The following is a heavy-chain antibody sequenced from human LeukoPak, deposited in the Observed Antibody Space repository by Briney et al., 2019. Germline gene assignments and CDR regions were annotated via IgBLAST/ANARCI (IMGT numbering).Heavy chain of an antibody. CDR2: INSDGSST. CDR1: GFTFSTYE. CDR3: ANAATGTSYFDY. V-gene: IGHV3-74*01. D-gene: IGHD1-1*01. J-gene: IGHJ4*02. Sequence: GGSLRLSCAASGFTFSTYEMNWVRQAPGKGLVWVSRINSDGSSTSYADSVKGRFTISRDNAKNTLYLQMNSLRAEDTAVYYCANAATGTSYFDYWGQGTLVTVSS.